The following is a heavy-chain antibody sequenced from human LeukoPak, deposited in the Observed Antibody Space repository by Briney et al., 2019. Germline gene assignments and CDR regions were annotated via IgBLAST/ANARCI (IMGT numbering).Heavy chain of an antibody. V-gene: IGHV3-21*01. D-gene: IGHD6-13*01. Sequence: GGSLRLSCAASGFTFSSYSMNWVRQAPGKGPEWVSSISSSSSYIYYADSVKGRFTISRDNAKNSLYLQMNSLRAEDTAVYYCARGIAAAGTNWFDPWGQGTLVTVSS. CDR1: GFTFSSYS. J-gene: IGHJ5*02. CDR2: ISSSSSYI. CDR3: ARGIAAAGTNWFDP.